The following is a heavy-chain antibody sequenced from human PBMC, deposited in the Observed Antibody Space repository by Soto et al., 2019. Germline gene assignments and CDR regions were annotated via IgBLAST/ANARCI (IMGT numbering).Heavy chain of an antibody. Sequence: EVQLVESGGGLIQPGGSLRLSCAASGFTVSSNYMSWVRQAPGKGLEWVSVIYSGGNTYYADSVKGRFTISRDNSMNTLYLQMNSLRAEDTAVYYCARLYSSSWYVVLWGQGTMVTVSS. CDR1: GFTVSSNY. CDR2: IYSGGNT. CDR3: ARLYSSSWYVVL. D-gene: IGHD6-13*01. J-gene: IGHJ3*01. V-gene: IGHV3-53*01.